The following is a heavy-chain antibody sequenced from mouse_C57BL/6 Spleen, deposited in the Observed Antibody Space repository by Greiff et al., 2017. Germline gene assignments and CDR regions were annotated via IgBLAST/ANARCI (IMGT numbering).Heavy chain of an antibody. V-gene: IGHV1-50*01. CDR3: ARNYGYDGGPMDY. CDR1: GYTFTSYW. Sequence: QVQLQQPGAELVKPGASVKLSCKASGYTFTSYWMQWVKQRPGQGLEWIGEIDPSDSYTNYNQKFKGKATLTVDTSSSTAYMQLSSLTSENSAVYYCARNYGYDGGPMDYWGQGTSVTVSS. D-gene: IGHD2-2*01. CDR2: IDPSDSYT. J-gene: IGHJ4*01.